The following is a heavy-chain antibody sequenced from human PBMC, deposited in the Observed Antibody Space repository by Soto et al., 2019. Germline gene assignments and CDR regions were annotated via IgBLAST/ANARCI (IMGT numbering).Heavy chain of an antibody. J-gene: IGHJ4*02. CDR3: ARESEDLTSNLDY. CDR1: GFTFTRFS. CDR2: ISSTTNYI. V-gene: IGHV3-21*06. Sequence: PWVSLRLSCAASGFTFTRFSMNWVRQAPGKGLEWVSSISSTTNYIYYGDSMKGRFTISRDNAKNSLYLEMNSLRAEDTAVYYCARESEDLTSNLDYWGQGTLVTVSS.